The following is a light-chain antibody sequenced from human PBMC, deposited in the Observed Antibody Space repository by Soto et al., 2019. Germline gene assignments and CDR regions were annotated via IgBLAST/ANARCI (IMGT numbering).Light chain of an antibody. Sequence: EIVLTQSPGTLSLSPGERATLSCRASQSVSSSYLAWYQQKPGQAPRPLIYGASSRATGIPDRFSGSGSGTDFTLTISRLEPEDFAVYYCQQYGSTPLFPFGPGTKVDIK. CDR1: QSVSSSY. CDR2: GAS. V-gene: IGKV3-20*01. CDR3: QQYGSTPLFP. J-gene: IGKJ3*01.